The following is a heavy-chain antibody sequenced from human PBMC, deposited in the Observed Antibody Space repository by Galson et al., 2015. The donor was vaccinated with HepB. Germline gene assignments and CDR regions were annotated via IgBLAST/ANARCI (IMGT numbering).Heavy chain of an antibody. V-gene: IGHV3-23*01. D-gene: IGHD2-8*02. Sequence: SLRLSCAASGFTFNTSAMSWARQAPGKGLEWVATLGTTAGYMYLADSVKGRFTISRDNSKSTLYLQMDSLSAEDTAVYYCAKLLGRLHWWTDHDAFDVWGQGTLVTVSS. CDR1: GFTFNTSA. CDR2: LGTTAGYM. J-gene: IGHJ3*01. CDR3: AKLLGRLHWWTDHDAFDV.